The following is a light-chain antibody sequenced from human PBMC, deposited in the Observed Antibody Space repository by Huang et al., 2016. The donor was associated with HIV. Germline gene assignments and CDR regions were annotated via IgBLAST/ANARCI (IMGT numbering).Light chain of an antibody. CDR1: QSISTW. Sequence: DIQMTQSPSTLSASVGDRVTIDCRASQSISTWLAWYQQKPGKAPNLLIYKASTLESGVPSRFSGSGSETEFTLTISDVQPGDSATYYCQQYNTYPMYTFGQGTKLEIK. V-gene: IGKV1-5*03. CDR3: QQYNTYPMYT. J-gene: IGKJ2*01. CDR2: KAS.